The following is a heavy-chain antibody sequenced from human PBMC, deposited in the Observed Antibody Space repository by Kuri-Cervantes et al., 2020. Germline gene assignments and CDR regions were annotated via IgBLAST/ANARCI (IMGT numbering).Heavy chain of an antibody. CDR2: INHSGST. CDR3: ARGSWLEGPSGYYMDV. V-gene: IGHV4-34*01. D-gene: IGHD3-22*01. J-gene: IGHJ6*03. CDR1: GGSFTYYY. Sequence: SETLSLTCAVYGGSFTYYYWTWIRQPPGKGLEWIGEINHSGSTNYNPSLKSRVTISVDTSKNQFSLKLSSVTAADTAVYYCARGSWLEGPSGYYMDVWGKGTTVTVSS.